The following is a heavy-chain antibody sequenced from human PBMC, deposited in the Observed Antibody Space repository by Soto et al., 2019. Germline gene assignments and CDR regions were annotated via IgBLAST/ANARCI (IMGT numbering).Heavy chain of an antibody. Sequence: GGSLRLSCAASGFTFSSYWMSWVRQAPGKGLEWVANIKQDGSEKYYVDSVKGRFTISRDNAKNSLYLQMNSLRAEDTAVYYCARDVLGSSSQYMDVWGKGTTVTVSS. CDR2: IKQDGSEK. CDR3: ARDVLGSSSQYMDV. D-gene: IGHD6-6*01. V-gene: IGHV3-7*01. J-gene: IGHJ6*03. CDR1: GFTFSSYW.